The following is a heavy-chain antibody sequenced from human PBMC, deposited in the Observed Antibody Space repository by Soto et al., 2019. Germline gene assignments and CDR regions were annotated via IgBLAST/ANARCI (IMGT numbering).Heavy chain of an antibody. V-gene: IGHV3-21*01. D-gene: IGHD5-12*01. CDR2: ISSSSSYI. J-gene: IGHJ5*02. CDR3: ARGRYSGCDFRKTNWFDP. Sequence: EVQLVESGGGLVKPGGSLRLSCAASGFTFSSYSMNWVRQAPGKGLEWVSSISSSSSYIYYADSVKGRFTISRDNAKNSLYLQMNSLRAEDMAVYYCARGRYSGCDFRKTNWFDPWGQGTLVTVSS. CDR1: GFTFSSYS.